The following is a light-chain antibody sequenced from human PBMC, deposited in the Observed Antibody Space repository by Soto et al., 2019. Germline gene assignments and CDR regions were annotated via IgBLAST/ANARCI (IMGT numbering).Light chain of an antibody. Sequence: DIQLTQSPSFLSASVGDRVTITCRASQGISSYLAWYQQKPGKAPKLLIYAASTLQSGVPSRFSGSGSGTKFTLTISSLQPEDFATYYCQQLNSRFTFGPGTKVDIK. CDR3: QQLNSRFT. CDR2: AAS. CDR1: QGISSY. J-gene: IGKJ3*01. V-gene: IGKV1-9*01.